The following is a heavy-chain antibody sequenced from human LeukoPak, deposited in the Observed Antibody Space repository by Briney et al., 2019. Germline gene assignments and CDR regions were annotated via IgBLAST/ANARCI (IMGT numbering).Heavy chain of an antibody. CDR1: GFTFSSYA. CDR3: AKPSSSYGDYYLDS. D-gene: IGHD4-17*01. CDR2: ISGSGGST. J-gene: IGHJ4*02. Sequence: PGGSLRLSCAASGFTFSSYAMSWVRQAPGKGLEWVSAISGSGGSTYYADSVKGRFTISRDNSKNTLYLQMNSLRAEDTAVYYCAKPSSSYGDYYLDSWGQGTLVTVSS. V-gene: IGHV3-23*01.